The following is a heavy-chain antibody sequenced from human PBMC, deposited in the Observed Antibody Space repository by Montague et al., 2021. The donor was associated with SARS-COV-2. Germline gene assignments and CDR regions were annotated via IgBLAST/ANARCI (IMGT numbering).Heavy chain of an antibody. D-gene: IGHD5-24*01. CDR2: IYYSGST. Sequence: SETLSLTCTVSGGSISSSSYYWGWIRQPPGKGLEWIGSIYYSGSTYYNPSLKSRVTISVDTSKNQFSLKLSSVTAADTAVYYCASPRQLLRSYFDYWGQGTLVTVSS. J-gene: IGHJ4*02. CDR3: ASPRQLLRSYFDY. CDR1: GGSISSSSYY. V-gene: IGHV4-39*01.